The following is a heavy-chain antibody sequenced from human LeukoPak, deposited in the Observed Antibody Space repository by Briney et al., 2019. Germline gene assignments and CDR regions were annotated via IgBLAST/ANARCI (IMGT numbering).Heavy chain of an antibody. V-gene: IGHV1-46*01. CDR3: ARGRCSGGSCYGTGSAPTDP. J-gene: IGHJ5*02. Sequence: ASVKVSCKASGYTFTSYYMHWVRQAPGQGLEWMGIINPSGGSTSYAQKFQGRVTMTRDTSTSTVYMELSSLRSEDTAVYYCARGRCSGGSCYGTGSAPTDPWGQGTLVTVSS. CDR2: INPSGGST. CDR1: GYTFTSYY. D-gene: IGHD2-15*01.